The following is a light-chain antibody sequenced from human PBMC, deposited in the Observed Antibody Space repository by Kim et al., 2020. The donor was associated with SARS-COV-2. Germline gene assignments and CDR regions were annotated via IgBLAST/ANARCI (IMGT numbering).Light chain of an antibody. J-gene: IGLJ2*01. CDR3: AAWDDSLNGPV. CDR2: SNN. V-gene: IGLV1-44*01. Sequence: GQVVTISCPGSSSNIGSNTINWYRQLPGTAHKLLIYSNNQRPSGVPDRFSGSKSGTSASLAISGLQSEDEADYYCAAWDDSLNGPVFGGGTQLTVL. CDR1: SSNIGSNT.